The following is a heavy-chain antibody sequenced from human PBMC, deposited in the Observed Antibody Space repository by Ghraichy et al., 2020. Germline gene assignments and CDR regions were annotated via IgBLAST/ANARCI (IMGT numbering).Heavy chain of an antibody. CDR1: GFTFSSYA. CDR3: AKDLAAGRRDYFDY. Sequence: GESLNISCAASGFTFSSYAMSWVRQAPGKGLEWVSAISGSGGSTYYADSVKGRFTISRDNSKNTLYLQMNSLRAEDTAVYYCAKDLAAGRRDYFDYWGQGTLVTVSS. CDR2: ISGSGGST. D-gene: IGHD6-13*01. V-gene: IGHV3-23*01. J-gene: IGHJ4*02.